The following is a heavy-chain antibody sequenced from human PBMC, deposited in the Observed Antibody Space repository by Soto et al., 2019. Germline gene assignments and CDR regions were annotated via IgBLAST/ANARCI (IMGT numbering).Heavy chain of an antibody. CDR1: GDSLGNYY. J-gene: IGHJ6*02. CDR2: VSSSGNT. CDR3: ARADYAILTGSYAMDV. D-gene: IGHD3-9*01. V-gene: IGHV4-4*07. Sequence: PSETLSLTCTVSGDSLGNYYWFWIRQPAGKGLEWIGRVSSSGNTNANPTRTSRATMSLDTSENEFSLRLRSVTASDTAVYYCARADYAILTGSYAMDVWGQGTTVTVSS.